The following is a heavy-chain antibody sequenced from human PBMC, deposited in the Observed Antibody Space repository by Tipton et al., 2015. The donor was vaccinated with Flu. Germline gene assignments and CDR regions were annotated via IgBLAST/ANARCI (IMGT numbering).Heavy chain of an antibody. CDR2: IYFTGST. D-gene: IGHD2-15*01. J-gene: IGHJ4*02. CDR1: GDSISSYY. Sequence: TLSLTCTVSGDSISSYYWSWIWQPPGKGLEWIGYIYFTGSTNYNPSLKSRVTISVDMSKNQFSLKLTSVTAADTAVYYCARGGGSPSYWGQGTLVTVSS. V-gene: IGHV4-59*01. CDR3: ARGGGSPSY.